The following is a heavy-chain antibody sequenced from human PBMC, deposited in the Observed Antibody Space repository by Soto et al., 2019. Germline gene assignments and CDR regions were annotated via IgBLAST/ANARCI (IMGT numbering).Heavy chain of an antibody. J-gene: IGHJ4*02. Sequence: QLPLQESGPGLVKPSETLSLTCSVSGDSISGSTYYWGWMRQPPGKGLEWIASFYYSGNTYYNPSLKSRVTISVDTSKNQFSLKLSAVTAADTAVYYCPRRHGLDIDAYYWGPGTLVTVSS. CDR2: FYYSGNT. V-gene: IGHV4-39*01. CDR1: GDSISGSTYY. D-gene: IGHD4-17*01. CDR3: PRRHGLDIDAYY.